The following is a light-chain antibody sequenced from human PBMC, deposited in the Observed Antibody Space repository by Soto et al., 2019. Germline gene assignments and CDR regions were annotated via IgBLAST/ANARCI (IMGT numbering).Light chain of an antibody. CDR3: CSYAESSTFG. J-gene: IGLJ2*01. V-gene: IGLV2-23*03. CDR1: SSDVGSYNL. Sequence: QSALTQPASVSGSPGQSITISCTGISSDVGSYNLVSWYQQHPGKAPKLMIYEGSKRPSGVSNRFSGSKSGNTASLTVSGLQTEDEADYSCCSYAESSTFGFGGGTQVTVL. CDR2: EGS.